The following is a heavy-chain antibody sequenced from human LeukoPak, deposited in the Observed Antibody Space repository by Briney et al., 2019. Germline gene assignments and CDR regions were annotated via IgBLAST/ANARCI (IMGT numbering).Heavy chain of an antibody. J-gene: IGHJ3*01. CDR2: ITGSGGST. D-gene: IGHD6-19*01. CDR3: AKGIAGWGAFDV. CDR1: GFTFSSYG. V-gene: IGHV3-23*01. Sequence: GGSLRLSCAASGFTFSSYGMTWVRQAPGKGLEWVSRITGSGGSTYYGDSVKGRFTISRDNSKNTLYLQMNSLRAEDTAVYYCAKGIAGWGAFDVWGQGTMVTVSS.